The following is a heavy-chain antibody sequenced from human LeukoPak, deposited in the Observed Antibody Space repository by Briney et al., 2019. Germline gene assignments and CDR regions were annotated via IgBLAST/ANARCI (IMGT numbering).Heavy chain of an antibody. J-gene: IGHJ4*02. D-gene: IGHD5-18*01. CDR1: GFTFSSYV. Sequence: PGGSLRLSCAASGFTFSSYVMQWVRQAPGKGLEWVAVIWYDGSNKYCADSVKGRFTIFRDNSKNTLYLQMNSLRAEDTAVYYCARDFGYHFDYWGQGTLVTVSS. CDR3: ARDFGYHFDY. CDR2: IWYDGSNK. V-gene: IGHV3-33*01.